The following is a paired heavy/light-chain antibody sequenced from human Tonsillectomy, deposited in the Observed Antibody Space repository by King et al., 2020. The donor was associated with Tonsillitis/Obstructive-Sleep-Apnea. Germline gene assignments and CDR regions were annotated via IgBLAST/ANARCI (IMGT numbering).Heavy chain of an antibody. CDR2: ISWNGDSI. CDR1: GFTFDDYA. V-gene: IGHV3-9*01. CDR3: AKGTPAEAEDWFDP. Sequence: EVQLVESGGGLVQPGRSLRLSCAASGFTFDDYAMHWVRQAPGKGLEWVSGISWNGDSIVYADSVEGRFTISRDNAKNFLYLQMDSLRAEDTAFYYCAKGTPAEAEDWFDPWGQGTLVTVSS. D-gene: IGHD6-13*01. J-gene: IGHJ5*02.
Light chain of an antibody. V-gene: IGKV1-33*01. CDR3: QHYENLRWT. J-gene: IGKJ1*01. CDR1: QGIRNY. CDR2: DAS. Sequence: DIQMTQSPSSLSASVGDRVTITCQASQGIRNYLNWYQQKPGKAPKLLINDASKLETGVPSRFSGGGSGTHFTFTISSLQPEDIATYYCQHYENLRWTFGQGTKVEIK.